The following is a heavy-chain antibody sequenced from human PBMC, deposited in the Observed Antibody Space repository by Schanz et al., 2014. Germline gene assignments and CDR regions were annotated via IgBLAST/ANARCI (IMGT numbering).Heavy chain of an antibody. V-gene: IGHV3-48*01. Sequence: EVQLLESGGGLVQPGGSLRLSCAASGFTFSAYVMTWVRQIPGKGLEWVSYVSRSTPDIYYADSVKGRFTMSRDNAKNAVFLQMNSLRAEDTAVYYCVRDSFFAFDYWGQGTLVTVSS. CDR2: VSRSTPDI. D-gene: IGHD3-3*01. CDR1: GFTFSAYV. CDR3: VRDSFFAFDY. J-gene: IGHJ4*02.